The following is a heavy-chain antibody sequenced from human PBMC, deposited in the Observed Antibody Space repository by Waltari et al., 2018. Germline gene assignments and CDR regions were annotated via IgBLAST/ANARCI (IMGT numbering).Heavy chain of an antibody. V-gene: IGHV3-48*01. J-gene: IGHJ6*02. CDR1: GFTFSSYS. CDR3: ARDGTASGV. Sequence: EVQLVESGGGLVQPGGSLRLSCAASGFTFSSYSMNWVRQAPGKGLEWVSYISSSSTIYYADSVKGRFTISRDNAKNSLYLQMNSLRAEDTAVYYCARDGTASGVWGQGTTVTVSS. D-gene: IGHD1-1*01. CDR2: ISSSSTI.